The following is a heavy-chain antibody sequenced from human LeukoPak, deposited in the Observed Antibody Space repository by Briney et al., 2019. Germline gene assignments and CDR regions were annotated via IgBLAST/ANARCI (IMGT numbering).Heavy chain of an antibody. CDR1: GGSFSGYY. D-gene: IGHD4-17*01. CDR2: INHSGST. CDR3: ASTDYGEPRSGMDV. Sequence: SETLSLTCAVYGGSFSGYYWSWIRQPPGKGLEWIGEINHSGSTNYNPSLKSRVTISVDTSKNQFSLKLSSVTAADTAVYYCASTDYGEPRSGMDVWGKGTTVTVSS. V-gene: IGHV4-34*01. J-gene: IGHJ6*04.